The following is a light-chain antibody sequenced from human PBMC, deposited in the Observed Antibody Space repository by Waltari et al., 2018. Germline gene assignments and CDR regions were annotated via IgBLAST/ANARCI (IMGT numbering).Light chain of an antibody. V-gene: IGLV2-23*02. J-gene: IGLJ2*01. Sequence: QSALTQPASVSGSPGQSITISCTGTSSDVGAYNFVSWYQQHPGKAPKFMIYDVSKRPSGVLNRFSGSKSGNTASLTISGLQAEDEADYYCCSYAGTSTVIFGGGTKLTVL. CDR1: SSDVGAYNF. CDR2: DVS. CDR3: CSYAGTSTVI.